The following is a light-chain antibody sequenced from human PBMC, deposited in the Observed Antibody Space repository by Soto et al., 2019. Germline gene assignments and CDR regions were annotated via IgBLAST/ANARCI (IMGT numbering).Light chain of an antibody. Sequence: EIVLTQSPATLSSSPGDRATLSCRASQSVSSYLAWYQQKPGQAPRLLIYDASNRATGIPARFSGGGSGTDFTLTISSLEPEDFAVYYCQQRFNWPRFTFGQGTKLEIK. CDR3: QQRFNWPRFT. CDR1: QSVSSY. CDR2: DAS. J-gene: IGKJ2*01. V-gene: IGKV3-11*01.